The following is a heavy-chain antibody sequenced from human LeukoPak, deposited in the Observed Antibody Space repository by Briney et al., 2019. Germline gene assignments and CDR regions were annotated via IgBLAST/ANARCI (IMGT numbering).Heavy chain of an antibody. V-gene: IGHV4-39*07. D-gene: IGHD2-2*01. CDR2: IYYSGNT. CDR1: GDSISSSKSY. Sequence: PSETLSLTCTVSGDSISSSKSYWGWIRQPPGKGLEWIGSIYYSGNTYYNASLKSRVTISVDTSKNQFSLKLSSVTAADTAVYYCARDMDANTFDYWGQGTLVTVSS. J-gene: IGHJ4*02. CDR3: ARDMDANTFDY.